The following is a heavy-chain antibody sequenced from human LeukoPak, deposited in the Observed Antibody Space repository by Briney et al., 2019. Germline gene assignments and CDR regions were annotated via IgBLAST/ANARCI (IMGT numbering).Heavy chain of an antibody. CDR3: AKEYSSSPHDY. Sequence: GGSLRLSCAASGFTVSSNYMSWVRQAPGKGLEWVSVIYSGGSTYYADSVKGRFTISRDNSKNTLYLQMNSLRAEDTAVYYCAKEYSSSPHDYWGQGTLVTVSS. D-gene: IGHD6-6*01. CDR1: GFTVSSNY. CDR2: IYSGGST. J-gene: IGHJ4*02. V-gene: IGHV3-66*01.